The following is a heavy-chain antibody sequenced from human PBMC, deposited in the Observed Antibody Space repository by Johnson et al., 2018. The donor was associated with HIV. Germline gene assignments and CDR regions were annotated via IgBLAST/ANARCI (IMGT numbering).Heavy chain of an antibody. CDR2: IKHDGSET. J-gene: IGHJ3*02. Sequence: VQLVESGGGLVQPGGSLRLSCAASGFTFSSYWMSWVRQAPGKGLEWVAHIKHDGSETYYVDSVTGRFTISRDKSKNTLYLQMNSLRAEDTAVYYCARARWYLGGGSCCAFDIWGQGTMVTVSS. CDR3: ARARWYLGGGSCCAFDI. CDR1: GFTFSSYW. V-gene: IGHV3-7*01. D-gene: IGHD2-15*01.